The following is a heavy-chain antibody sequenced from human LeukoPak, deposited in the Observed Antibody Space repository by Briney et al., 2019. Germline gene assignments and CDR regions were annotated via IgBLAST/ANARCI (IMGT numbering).Heavy chain of an antibody. Sequence: SETLSLTCAVYGGSFSGYYWSWIRQPPGKGLEWIGEINHSGSTNYNPSLKSRVTISVDTSKNQFSLKLSSVTATDTAVYYCARGWFYDYVWGSYRTRGWFDPWGQGTLVTVSS. CDR1: GGSFSGYY. V-gene: IGHV4-34*01. D-gene: IGHD3-16*02. CDR3: ARGWFYDYVWGSYRTRGWFDP. J-gene: IGHJ5*02. CDR2: INHSGST.